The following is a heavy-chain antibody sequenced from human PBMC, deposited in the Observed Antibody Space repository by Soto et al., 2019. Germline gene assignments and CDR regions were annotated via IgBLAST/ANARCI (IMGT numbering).Heavy chain of an antibody. Sequence: SETLSLTCAVYGGSFSGYYWSWIRQPPGKGLEWVGEINHSGSTNYNPSLKSRVTISVDTSKNQFSLKLSSVTAADTAVYYCARAAGGTWIQLWLGWFDPWGQGTLVTVSS. D-gene: IGHD5-18*01. CDR1: GGSFSGYY. CDR3: ARAAGGTWIQLWLGWFDP. V-gene: IGHV4-34*01. CDR2: INHSGST. J-gene: IGHJ5*02.